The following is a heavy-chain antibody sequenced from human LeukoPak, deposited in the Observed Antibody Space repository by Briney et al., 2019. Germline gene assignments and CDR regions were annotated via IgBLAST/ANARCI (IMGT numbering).Heavy chain of an antibody. J-gene: IGHJ4*02. CDR2: ISGSSPAT. CDR1: GFPFSSYT. Sequence: GGSQRLSCVASGFPFSSYTLSWVRQAPGKGLEWVSAISGSSPATYYSGSVKGRFTISRDNSKNTLYLQMNSLRAEDTAVYYCAKERQAGDYFTSDHWGQGTLVTVSS. CDR3: AKERQAGDYFTSDH. D-gene: IGHD4-17*01. V-gene: IGHV3-23*01.